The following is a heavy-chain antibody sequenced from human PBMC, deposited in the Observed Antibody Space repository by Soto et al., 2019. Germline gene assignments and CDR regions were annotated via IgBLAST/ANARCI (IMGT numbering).Heavy chain of an antibody. J-gene: IGHJ4*02. V-gene: IGHV4-39*01. Sequence: SETLSLTCTVSGGSISSSSYYWGWIRQPPGKGLEWIGSIYYSGSTYYNPSLKSRVTISVDTSKNQFSLKLSSVTAADTAVYYCARRVRGYCSGGSCFGAYNADYWGQGTLVTVSS. D-gene: IGHD2-15*01. CDR3: ARRVRGYCSGGSCFGAYNADY. CDR2: IYYSGST. CDR1: GGSISSSSYY.